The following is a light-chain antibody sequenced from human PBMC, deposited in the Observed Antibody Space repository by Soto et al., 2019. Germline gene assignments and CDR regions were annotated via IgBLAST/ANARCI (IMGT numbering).Light chain of an antibody. Sequence: QSVLTQPSSVSGTPGQGVTISCSGSISNIGNNYVYWFQQLPGTAPKVLSNRNDQRPSGVPERFSGSKSGTSASLAISGLRSEDEADYYCAAWDDTVRSYVFGTGTKLTVL. CDR3: AAWDDTVRSYV. V-gene: IGLV1-47*01. CDR2: RND. CDR1: ISNIGNNY. J-gene: IGLJ1*01.